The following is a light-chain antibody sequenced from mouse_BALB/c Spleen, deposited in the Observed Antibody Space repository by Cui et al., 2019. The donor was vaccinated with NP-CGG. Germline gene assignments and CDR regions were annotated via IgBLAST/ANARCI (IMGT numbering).Light chain of an antibody. CDR3: TLWYSNHSWV. Sequence: QAVVTQACVLPTSPGETVTLTCRSSTGAVTTSHYANWVQEKPDHLFTGLIGDTNNRAPGVPARFSGSLIGDKAALTLTGAQTEDEAIYFCTLWYSNHSWVFGGGTKLTVL. CDR1: TGAVTTSHY. CDR2: DTN. J-gene: IGLJ1*01. V-gene: IGLV1*01.